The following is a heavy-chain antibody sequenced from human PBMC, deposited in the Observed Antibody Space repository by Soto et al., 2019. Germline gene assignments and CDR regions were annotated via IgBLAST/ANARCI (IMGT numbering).Heavy chain of an antibody. CDR2: IYYSGST. D-gene: IGHD1-26*01. V-gene: IGHV4-30-4*01. CDR1: SVSISSGDYY. J-gene: IGHJ6*02. CDR3: GKWTKWEPPYSGMDV. Sequence: PSETLSLTCTVSSVSISSGDYYWSWIRQPPGKGLEWIGYIYYSGSTYYHPSLKSRVTISVDTSKNQFSLKLSSVTAADTAVYYCGKWTKWEPPYSGMDVWGQGSTVTVSS.